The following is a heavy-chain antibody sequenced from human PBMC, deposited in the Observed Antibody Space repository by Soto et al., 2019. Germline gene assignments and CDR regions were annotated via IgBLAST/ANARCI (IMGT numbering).Heavy chain of an antibody. J-gene: IGHJ5*02. V-gene: IGHV4-39*07. CDR1: GGSISSGSYY. CDR2: IYYSGST. Sequence: SETLSLTCTVSGGSISSGSYYWGWIRQPPGKGLEWIGSIYYSGSTYSNPSLKSRVTISVDTSKNQFSLKLSSVTAADTAVYYCARMIGSGGQFDPWGQGTLVTVSS. CDR3: ARMIGSGGQFDP. D-gene: IGHD3-10*01.